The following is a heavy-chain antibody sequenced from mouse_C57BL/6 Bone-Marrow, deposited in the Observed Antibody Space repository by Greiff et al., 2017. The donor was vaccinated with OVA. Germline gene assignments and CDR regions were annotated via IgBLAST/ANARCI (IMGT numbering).Heavy chain of an antibody. CDR2: INPNNGGT. V-gene: IGHV1-26*01. CDR1: GYTFTDYY. CDR3: APAAHATSY. J-gene: IGHJ3*01. D-gene: IGHD3-2*02. Sequence: VQLQQSGPELVKPGASVKISCKASGYTFTDYYMNWVKQSHGKSLEWIGDINPNNGGTSYNQKFKGKATLTVDKSSSTAYMELRSLTSEDSAVYYCAPAAHATSYWGKGTLVTVSA.